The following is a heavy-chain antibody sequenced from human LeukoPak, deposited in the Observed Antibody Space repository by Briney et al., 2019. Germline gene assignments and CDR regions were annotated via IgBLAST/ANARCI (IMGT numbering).Heavy chain of an antibody. V-gene: IGHV3-48*03. CDR3: ARDHRIVATIDGPWGYYYYYHMDV. CDR1: GFTFSSYE. Sequence: PGGSLRLSCAASGFTFSSYEMNWVRQAPGKGLEWVSYISSSGSTIYYADSVKGRFTISRDNAKNSLYLQMNSLRAEDTAVYYCARDHRIVATIDGPWGYYYYYHMDVWGKGTTVTISS. J-gene: IGHJ6*03. D-gene: IGHD5-12*01. CDR2: ISSSGSTI.